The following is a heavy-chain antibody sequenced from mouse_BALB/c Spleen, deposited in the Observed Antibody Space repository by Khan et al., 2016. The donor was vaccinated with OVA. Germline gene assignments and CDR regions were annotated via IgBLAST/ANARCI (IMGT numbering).Heavy chain of an antibody. CDR2: IDPSKSET. V-gene: IGHV1S127*01. CDR1: GYTFTSFW. Sequence: QVRLQQSGPELVRPGASVKMSCKASGYTFTSFWINWVKQRPGQGLEWIGMIDPSKSETRLNQKFKDKATLNVDKSSNTAYMQLSRLTSEDSAVYYCTRGRYGSPFAYWGQGTLVTVSA. J-gene: IGHJ3*01. D-gene: IGHD1-1*01. CDR3: TRGRYGSPFAY.